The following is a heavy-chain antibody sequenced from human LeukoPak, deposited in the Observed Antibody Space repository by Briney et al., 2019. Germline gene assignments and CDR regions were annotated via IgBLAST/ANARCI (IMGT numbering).Heavy chain of an antibody. J-gene: IGHJ5*02. D-gene: IGHD2-2*01. Sequence: ASVKVSCKASGYTFTSYYMHWARQAPGQGLEWMGIINPSGGSTSYAQKFQGRVTMTRDTSTSTVYMELSSLRSEDTAVYYCARASECSSTSCLNWFDPWGQGTLVTVSS. CDR1: GYTFTSYY. V-gene: IGHV1-46*01. CDR3: ARASECSSTSCLNWFDP. CDR2: INPSGGST.